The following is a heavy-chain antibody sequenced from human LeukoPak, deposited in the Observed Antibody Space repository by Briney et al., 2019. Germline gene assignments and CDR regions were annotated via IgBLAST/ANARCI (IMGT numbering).Heavy chain of an antibody. V-gene: IGHV4-59*01. CDR1: GGSISSYY. CDR2: IYYSGST. Sequence: PLETLSLTCTVSGGSISSYYWSWIRQPPGKGLEWIGYIYYSGSTNYNPSLKSRVTISVDTSKNQFSLKLSSVTAADTAVYYCARRPPFDWLSNDAFDIWGQGTMVTVSS. CDR3: ARRPPFDWLSNDAFDI. D-gene: IGHD3-9*01. J-gene: IGHJ3*02.